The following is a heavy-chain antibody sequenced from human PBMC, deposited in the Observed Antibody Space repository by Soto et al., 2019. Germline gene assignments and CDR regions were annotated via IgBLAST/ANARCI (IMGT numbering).Heavy chain of an antibody. CDR2: IYSGGST. J-gene: IGHJ6*02. Sequence: HPGGSLRLSCAASGFTVSSNYMSWVRQAPGKGLEWVSVIYSGGSTYYADSVRGRFTISRDNSKNTLYLQMKSLRAEDTAVYYCARDRPPTRQGMDVWGQGTTVTVSS. D-gene: IGHD6-6*01. V-gene: IGHV3-53*01. CDR3: ARDRPPTRQGMDV. CDR1: GFTVSSNY.